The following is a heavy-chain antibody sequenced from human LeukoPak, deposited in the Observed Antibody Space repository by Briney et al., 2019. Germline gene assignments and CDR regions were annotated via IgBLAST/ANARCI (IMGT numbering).Heavy chain of an antibody. Sequence: SETLSLTCTVSGYSISSGYYWGWIRQPPGKGLEWIGSIYHSGSTYYNPSLKSRVTISVDTSKNQFSLKLSSVTAADTAVYYCARVFGVAELWGQGTLVTVSS. D-gene: IGHD3-3*01. CDR2: IYHSGST. CDR1: GYSISSGYY. J-gene: IGHJ4*02. V-gene: IGHV4-38-2*02. CDR3: ARVFGVAEL.